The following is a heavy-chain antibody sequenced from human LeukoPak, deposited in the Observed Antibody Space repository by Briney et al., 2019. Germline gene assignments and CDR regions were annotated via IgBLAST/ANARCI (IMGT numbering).Heavy chain of an antibody. J-gene: IGHJ4*02. V-gene: IGHV3-30*18. D-gene: IGHD5-24*01. CDR1: GFTFSSYG. Sequence: GGSLRLSCAPSGFTFSSYGMHWVRQAPGKGLEWVAVISYDGSNKYYADSVKGRFTISRDNSKNTLYLQMNSLRAEDTAVYYCAKEMATGVFNYWGQGTLVTVSS. CDR3: AKEMATGVFNY. CDR2: ISYDGSNK.